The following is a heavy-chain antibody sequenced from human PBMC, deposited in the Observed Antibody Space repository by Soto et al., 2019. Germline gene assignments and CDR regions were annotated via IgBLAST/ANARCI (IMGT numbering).Heavy chain of an antibody. V-gene: IGHV4-39*01. CDR2: IYYSGST. J-gene: IGHJ3*02. CDR1: GGSISSSSYY. CDR3: ARTFVRDAFDI. Sequence: PSETLSLTCTVSGGSISSSSYYWGWIRQPPGKGLEWIGSIYYSGSTYYNPSLKSRVTISVDTSKNQFSLKLSSVTAADTAVYYCARTFVRDAFDIGGQGKMVTVSS. D-gene: IGHD3-16*01.